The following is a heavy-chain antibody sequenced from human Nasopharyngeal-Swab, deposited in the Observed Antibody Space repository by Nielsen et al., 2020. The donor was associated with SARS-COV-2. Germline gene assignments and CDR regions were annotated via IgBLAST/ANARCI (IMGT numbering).Heavy chain of an antibody. CDR1: DKSISSTTHY. CDR2: TYYGGNP. Sequence: SQTLSPTCSVSDKSISSTTHYWGWIRHPPGKGLEWIADTYYGGNPNYNPSLKSRLTISVDTSKNNFSLKLNSVTAADTAVYYCARRSYYSDASAYFFDYWGRGTLVTVSP. V-gene: IGHV4-39*02. CDR3: ARRSYYSDASAYFFDY. J-gene: IGHJ4*01. D-gene: IGHD3-22*01.